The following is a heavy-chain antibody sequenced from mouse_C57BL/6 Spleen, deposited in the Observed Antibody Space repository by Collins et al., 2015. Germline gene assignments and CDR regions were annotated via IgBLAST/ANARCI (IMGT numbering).Heavy chain of an antibody. Sequence: QVQLQQPGAELVKPGASVKMSCKASGYTFTSYWITWVKQRPGQGLEWIGDIYPGSGSTNYNEKFKSKATLTVDTSSSTAYMQLSSLTSEDSAVYYCARKDYGSSYVYYAMDYWGQGTSVTVSS. CDR1: GYTFTSYW. V-gene: IGHV1-55*01. D-gene: IGHD1-1*01. J-gene: IGHJ4*01. CDR3: ARKDYGSSYVYYAMDY. CDR2: IYPGSGST.